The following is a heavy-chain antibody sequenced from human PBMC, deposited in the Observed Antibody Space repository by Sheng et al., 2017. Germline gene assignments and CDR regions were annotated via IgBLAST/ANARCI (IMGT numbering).Heavy chain of an antibody. J-gene: IGHJ4*02. Sequence: QVQLQESGPGLVKPSETLSLTCAVSGYSISSGYYWGWIRQPPGKGLEWIGSIYHSGSTYYNPSLKSRVTISVDTSKNQFSLKLSSVTAADTAVYYCARAGGRMKAAAGPLPEYDYWGQGTLVTVSS. D-gene: IGHD6-13*01. V-gene: IGHV4-38-2*01. CDR3: ARAGGRMKAAAGPLPEYDY. CDR1: GYSISSGYY. CDR2: IYHSGST.